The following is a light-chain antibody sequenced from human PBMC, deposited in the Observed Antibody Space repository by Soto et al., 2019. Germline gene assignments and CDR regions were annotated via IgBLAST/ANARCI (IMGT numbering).Light chain of an antibody. CDR3: AAWDNSLSARV. V-gene: IGLV1-47*02. CDR1: SSNIGSNY. CDR2: DDN. Sequence: QAVVTQPPSASGTPGQRVTISCSGSSSNIGSNYVYWYQQLPGTAPKLLVFDDNQRPSGVPDRFSDSKSGTSASLAISGRLSDDEADYYCAAWDNSLSARVFGGGTKVTVL. J-gene: IGLJ3*02.